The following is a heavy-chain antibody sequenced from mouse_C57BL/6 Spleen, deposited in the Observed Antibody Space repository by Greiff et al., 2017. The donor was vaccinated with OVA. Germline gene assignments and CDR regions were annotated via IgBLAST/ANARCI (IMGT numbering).Heavy chain of an antibody. CDR1: GYTFTSYW. V-gene: IGHV1-5*01. D-gene: IGHD1-1*01. CDR2: IYPGNSDT. Sequence: VHVKQSGTVLARPGASVKMSCKTSGYTFTSYWMHWVKQRPGQGLEWIGAIYPGNSDTSYNQKFKGKAKLTAVTSASTAYMELSSLTNEDSAVYYCTRSEYYYGSSYGMDYWGQGTSVTVSS. J-gene: IGHJ4*01. CDR3: TRSEYYYGSSYGMDY.